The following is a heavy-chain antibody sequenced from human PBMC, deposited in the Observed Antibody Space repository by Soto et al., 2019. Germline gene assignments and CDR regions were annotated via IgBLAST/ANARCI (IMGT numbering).Heavy chain of an antibody. V-gene: IGHV1-18*01. Sequence: QVQLVQSGAEVKKPGASVKVSCKASGYTFTSYGISWVRQAPGQGLEWMGWISAYNGNTNYAQKLQGRVTMTTDTSTSTAYMELRSLRYDDTAVYYCARDRSSGWYGPYYYYGMDVWGQGTTVTVSS. CDR1: GYTFTSYG. D-gene: IGHD6-19*01. CDR3: ARDRSSGWYGPYYYYGMDV. CDR2: ISAYNGNT. J-gene: IGHJ6*02.